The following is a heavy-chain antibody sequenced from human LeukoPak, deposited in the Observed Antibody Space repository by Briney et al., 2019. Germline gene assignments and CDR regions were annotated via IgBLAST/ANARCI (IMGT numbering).Heavy chain of an antibody. CDR2: FGTRSTSV. J-gene: IGHJ4*02. CDR3: AREVSEGFDF. Sequence: KPGGSLRLSCTASGFTFSGYSMNWICQAPGKGLEWVSSFGTRSTSVYHAGSVKGRFAISRDNAKNSLYLQMNSLRAEDTALYYCAREVSEGFDFWGQGTLVTVSS. V-gene: IGHV3-21*01. CDR1: GFTFSGYS. D-gene: IGHD3-22*01.